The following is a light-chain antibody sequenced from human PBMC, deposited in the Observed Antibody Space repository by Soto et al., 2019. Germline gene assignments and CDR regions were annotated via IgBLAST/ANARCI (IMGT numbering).Light chain of an antibody. J-gene: IGLJ3*02. CDR1: GSDIGCYDY. Sequence: SVLTQPPSASGSPGQSVTISCTGTGSDIGCYDYVSWYQQHPGKAPKLIIYEVNRRPSGVPDRVSGSKSGNTASLTVSGLQAEDEADYYCSAYAGSNNLVFAGGTKVTVL. CDR3: SAYAGSNNLV. V-gene: IGLV2-8*01. CDR2: EVN.